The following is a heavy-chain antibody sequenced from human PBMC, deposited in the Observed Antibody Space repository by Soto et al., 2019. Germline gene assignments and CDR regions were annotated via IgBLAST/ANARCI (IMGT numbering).Heavy chain of an antibody. CDR2: ISYDGSNK. Sequence: QVQLVESGGGVVQPGRSLRLSCAASGFTFSSYAMHWVRQAPGKGLEWVAVISYDGSNKNYADSVKGRLTISRDNSKNTLYLQMNSLRAEDTAVYYCAREPSTQIRWGQGTLVTVSS. V-gene: IGHV3-30-3*01. CDR1: GFTFSSYA. CDR3: AREPSTQIR. J-gene: IGHJ4*02.